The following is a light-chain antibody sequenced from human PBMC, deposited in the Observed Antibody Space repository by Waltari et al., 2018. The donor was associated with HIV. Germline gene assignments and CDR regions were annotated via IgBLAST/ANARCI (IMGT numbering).Light chain of an antibody. J-gene: IGKJ2*01. V-gene: IGKV1-27*01. CDR1: QGIGRD. CDR2: GVS. CDR3: QRYDRAPYT. Sequence: QMTQSPSSLSASVGDRVAITCRAVQGIGRDLAWYQQKPGKVPRLLIYGVSTLQSGVPARFSGSGSGTDFTLTITNLQTEDFSFYYXQRYDRAPYTFGPGTRLELK.